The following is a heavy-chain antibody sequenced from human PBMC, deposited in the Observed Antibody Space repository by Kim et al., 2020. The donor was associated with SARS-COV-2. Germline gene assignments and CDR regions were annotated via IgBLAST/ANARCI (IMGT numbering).Heavy chain of an antibody. CDR2: ISYDGSNK. CDR1: GFTFSSYG. V-gene: IGHV3-30*18. J-gene: IGHJ6*02. D-gene: IGHD4-17*01. CDR3: AKTHDYGDYYYGMDV. Sequence: GGSLRLSCAASGFTFSSYGMHWVRQAPGKGLEWVAVISYDGSNKYYADSVKGRFTISRDNSKNTLYLQMNSLRAEDTAVYYCAKTHDYGDYYYGMDVWGQGTTVPVSS.